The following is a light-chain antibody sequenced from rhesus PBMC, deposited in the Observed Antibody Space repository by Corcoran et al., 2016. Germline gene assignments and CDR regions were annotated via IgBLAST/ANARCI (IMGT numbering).Light chain of an antibody. CDR2: GAS. Sequence: QVILTQSPATLSLSPGERATLSCRASQSVGSSLAWYQQKPGQAPPLLINGASKRATGIPDRFSGSGSGTEFTRSISSLEPEDFAVYYWQKYSRSPYSVGQGTKVEIK. CDR3: QKYSRSPYS. CDR1: QSVGSS. V-gene: IGKV3-53*01. J-gene: IGKJ2*01.